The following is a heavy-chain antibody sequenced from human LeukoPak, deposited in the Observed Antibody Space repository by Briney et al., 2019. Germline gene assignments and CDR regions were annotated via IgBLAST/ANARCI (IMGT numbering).Heavy chain of an antibody. Sequence: GGSLRLSCAASGFTLSSYAMHWVRQAPGKGLEYVSAISSNGGSTYYANSVKGRFTISRDNSKNTLYLQMGSLRAEDMAVYYCARDPTTVTHYFDYWGQGTLVTVSS. V-gene: IGHV3-64*01. D-gene: IGHD4-17*01. CDR2: ISSNGGST. CDR1: GFTLSSYA. CDR3: ARDPTTVTHYFDY. J-gene: IGHJ4*02.